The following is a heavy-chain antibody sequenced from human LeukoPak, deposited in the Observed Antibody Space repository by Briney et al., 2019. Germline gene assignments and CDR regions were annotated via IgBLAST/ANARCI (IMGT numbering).Heavy chain of an antibody. J-gene: IGHJ4*02. V-gene: IGHV1-18*01. CDR2: ISAYNGNT. D-gene: IGHD5-18*01. Sequence: ASVKVSCKASGYTFNSYGISWVRQAPGQGLEWMGWISAYNGNTKYEQKLQGRVTMTRDTSTSTAYMELRSLRSDDAAVYYCARDREHRITAMVPGPIGYWGQGTLVTVSS. CDR1: GYTFNSYG. CDR3: ARDREHRITAMVPGPIGY.